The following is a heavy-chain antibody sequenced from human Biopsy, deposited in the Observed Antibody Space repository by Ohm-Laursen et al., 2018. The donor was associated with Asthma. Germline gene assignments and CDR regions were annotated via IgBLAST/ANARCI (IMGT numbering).Heavy chain of an antibody. J-gene: IGHJ4*02. CDR1: GDSIDSGDYS. V-gene: IGHV4-30-2*06. CDR2: IYRNENT. CDR3: ARGWNCGGDCYSLDS. D-gene: IGHD2-21*02. Sequence: TLSLTCAVSGDSIDSGDYSWTWIRQSPGGGLEWIGYIYRNENTYYNQTLKNRVTISIDRSKNQFSLRLRSVTAADTAVYYCARGWNCGGDCYSLDSWGQGTLVTVSS.